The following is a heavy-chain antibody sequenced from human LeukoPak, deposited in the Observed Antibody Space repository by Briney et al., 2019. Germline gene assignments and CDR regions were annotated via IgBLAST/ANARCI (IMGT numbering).Heavy chain of an antibody. J-gene: IGHJ6*03. CDR3: ARETSQKGAHYMDV. D-gene: IGHD3-16*01. Sequence: SETLSLTCTVSGGSISSHYWSWLRQPPGKGLEWIGYIYYSGSTNYNPSLKSRVTISVDTSKNQFSLKLSSVTAADTAVYYCARETSQKGAHYMDVWGKGTTVTISS. CDR2: IYYSGST. CDR1: GGSISSHY. V-gene: IGHV4-59*11.